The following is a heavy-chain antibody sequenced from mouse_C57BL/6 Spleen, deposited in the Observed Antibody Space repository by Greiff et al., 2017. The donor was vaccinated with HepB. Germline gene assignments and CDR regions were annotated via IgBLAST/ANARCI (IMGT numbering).Heavy chain of an antibody. V-gene: IGHV2-6-1*01. D-gene: IGHD4-1*01. Sequence: VKLQQSGPGLVAPSQSLSITCTVSGFSLTSYGVHWVRQPPGKGLEWLVVIWSDGSTTYNSALKSRLSISKDNSKSQVFLKMNSLQTDDTAMYYCARQRDSNWDDYAMDYWGQGTSVTVSS. CDR2: IWSDGST. J-gene: IGHJ4*01. CDR3: ARQRDSNWDDYAMDY. CDR1: GFSLTSYG.